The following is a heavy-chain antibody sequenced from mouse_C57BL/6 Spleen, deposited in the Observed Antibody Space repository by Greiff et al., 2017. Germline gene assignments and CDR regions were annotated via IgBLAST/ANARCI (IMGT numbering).Heavy chain of an antibody. Sequence: VKLMESGPELVRPGVSVKISCKGSGYTFTDYAMHWVKQSHAKSLEWIGVISTYYGDASYNQKFKDKATMTVDKSSSTAFRALARLTSEDSAVYYCAIISYYGSSPDYWGQGTTLTVSS. CDR3: AIISYYGSSPDY. J-gene: IGHJ2*01. CDR2: ISTYYGDA. CDR1: GYTFTDYA. D-gene: IGHD1-1*01. V-gene: IGHV1-67*01.